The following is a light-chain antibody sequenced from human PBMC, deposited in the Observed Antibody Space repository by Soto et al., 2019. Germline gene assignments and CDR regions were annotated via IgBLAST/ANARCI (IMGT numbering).Light chain of an antibody. CDR1: SSNIGSYI. V-gene: IGLV1-44*01. J-gene: IGLJ2*01. CDR3: AAWDDSLNGVI. CDR2: TNN. Sequence: QSVLTQPPSASGTPGQRVTISFSGSSSNIGSYIVNWYQQLPGTAPKLLIHTNNQRPSGVPDRFSGSKSGTSASLAISGLQSEDETDYYCAAWDDSLNGVIFGGGTKLTVL.